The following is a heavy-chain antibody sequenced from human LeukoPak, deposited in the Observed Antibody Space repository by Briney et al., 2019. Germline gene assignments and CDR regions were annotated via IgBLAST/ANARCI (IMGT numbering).Heavy chain of an antibody. V-gene: IGHV4-34*01. J-gene: IGHJ4*02. CDR1: GGSFSGYY. Sequence: SETLSLTCAVYGGSFSGYYWSWIRQPPGKGLEWIGEINHSGSTNYNPSLKSRVTISVDTSKNQFSLKLSSVTAADTAVYYCARHLIHATGYYGGPFDYWGQGTLVSVSS. CDR2: INHSGST. CDR3: ARHLIHATGYYGGPFDY. D-gene: IGHD3-9*01.